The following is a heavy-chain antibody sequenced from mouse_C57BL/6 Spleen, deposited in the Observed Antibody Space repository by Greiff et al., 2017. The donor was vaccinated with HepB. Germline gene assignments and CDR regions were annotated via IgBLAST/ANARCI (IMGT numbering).Heavy chain of an antibody. CDR2: IYWDDDK. Sequence: QVTLKVCGPGILQSSQTLSLTCSFSGFSLSTSGMGVSWIRQPSGKGLEWLAHIYWDDDKRYNPSLKSRLTISKDTSRNQVFLKITSVDTADTATYYCARFHWDVRYFDVWGTGTTVTVSS. CDR1: GFSLSTSGMG. J-gene: IGHJ1*03. CDR3: ARFHWDVRYFDV. D-gene: IGHD4-1*01. V-gene: IGHV8-12*01.